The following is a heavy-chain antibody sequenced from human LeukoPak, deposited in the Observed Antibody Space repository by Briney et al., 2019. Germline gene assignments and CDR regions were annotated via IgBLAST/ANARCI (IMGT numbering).Heavy chain of an antibody. CDR3: ARGNKVGAISDIS. Sequence: SETLSLTCTVSGGSISSYYWSWIRQPPGKGLEWIGYIYYSGSTNYNPSLKSRVTISVDTSKNQFSLKLSSVTAADTAVYYCARGNKVGAISDISWGQGTLVTVSS. V-gene: IGHV4-59*01. CDR2: IYYSGST. J-gene: IGHJ4*02. CDR1: GGSISSYY. D-gene: IGHD1-26*01.